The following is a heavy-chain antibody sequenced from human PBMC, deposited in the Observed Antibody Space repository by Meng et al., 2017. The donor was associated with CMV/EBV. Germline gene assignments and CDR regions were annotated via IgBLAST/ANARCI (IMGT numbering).Heavy chain of an antibody. D-gene: IGHD6-19*01. J-gene: IGHJ5*02. CDR2: INHSGST. CDR1: GGSFSGYY. V-gene: IGHV4-34*01. Sequence: GSLRLSCAVYGGSFSGYYWSWIRQPPGKGLEWIGEINHSGSTNYNPSLKSRVTISVDTSKNQFSLKLSSMTAADTAVYYCARGRSGWFTRSPHRNWFDPWGQGTLVTVSS. CDR3: ARGRSGWFTRSPHRNWFDP.